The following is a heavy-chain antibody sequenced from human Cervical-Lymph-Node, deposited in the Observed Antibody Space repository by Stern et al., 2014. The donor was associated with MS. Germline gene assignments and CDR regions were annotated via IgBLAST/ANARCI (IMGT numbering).Heavy chain of an antibody. CDR3: MGVGDAMHV. Sequence: VQLLESGGGVVQPGRSLTLSCAASGFSLSNSGMHWVRQAPGKGLEWVAVMSFVGGNKKYGDSVKGRFGISRDMANNTLFLQMNSLRPEDTAVYYCMGVGDAMHVWGQGTTVIVSS. CDR1: GFSLSNSG. J-gene: IGHJ6*02. CDR2: MSFVGGNK. V-gene: IGHV3-30*03.